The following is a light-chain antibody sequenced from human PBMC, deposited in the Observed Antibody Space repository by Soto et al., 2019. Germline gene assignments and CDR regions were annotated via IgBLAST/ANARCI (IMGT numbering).Light chain of an antibody. CDR3: QTWGTGTHVV. V-gene: IGLV4-69*01. CDR2: VNTDGSH. Sequence: QPVLTQSTSASASLGASVKLTCTLSSGHSNFAIAWLQQQPDRGPRYLMKVNTDGSHDKGDGIPDRFSGSTSGAERYLTISSLQSEDEADYYCQTWGTGTHVVFGGGTKLTVL. CDR1: SGHSNFA. J-gene: IGLJ2*01.